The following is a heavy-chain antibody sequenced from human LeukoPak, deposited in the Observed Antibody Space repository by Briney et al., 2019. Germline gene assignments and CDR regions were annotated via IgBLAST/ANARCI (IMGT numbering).Heavy chain of an antibody. CDR2: INSDGSST. V-gene: IGHV3-74*01. Sequence: GGSLRLSCAASGFTFSSYWMHWVRQAPGKGLVWVSRINSDGSSTSYADSVKGRFTISRDNAKTTLYLQMNSLRAEDTAVYYCARVRLNADAFDIWGQGTMVTVSS. CDR3: ARVRLNADAFDI. J-gene: IGHJ3*02. CDR1: GFTFSSYW.